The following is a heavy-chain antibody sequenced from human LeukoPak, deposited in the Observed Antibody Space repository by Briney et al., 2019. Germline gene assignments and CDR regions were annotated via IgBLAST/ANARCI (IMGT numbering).Heavy chain of an antibody. V-gene: IGHV3-49*04. CDR1: GFSFGDYA. CDR2: IRSKPYGGTT. D-gene: IGHD1-26*01. CDR3: GSPRRGY. Sequence: PGGSLRLSCTTSGFSFGDYARSWVRQAPGKGLEWVGFIRSKPYGGTTEYAASVKGRFTISRDDSKSIAYLQMNSLRAEDTAVYFCGSPRRGYWGQGTLVTVSS. J-gene: IGHJ4*02.